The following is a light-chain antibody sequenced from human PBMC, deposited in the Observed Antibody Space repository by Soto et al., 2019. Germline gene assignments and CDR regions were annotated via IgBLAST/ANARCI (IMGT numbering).Light chain of an antibody. CDR2: DVS. J-gene: IGLJ2*01. V-gene: IGLV2-14*03. Sequence: ALTQPASVSGSPGQSITISCTGTSSDVGAYNYVSWYQQHPGKVPKVILYDVSDRPSGVSSRFSGSKSGNTASLTISGLQAEDEADYYCSSYTTTRTLVFGGGTKLTVL. CDR1: SSDVGAYNY. CDR3: SSYTTTRTLV.